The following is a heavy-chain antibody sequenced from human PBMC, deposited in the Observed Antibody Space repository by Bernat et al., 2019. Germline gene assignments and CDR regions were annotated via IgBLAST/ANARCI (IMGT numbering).Heavy chain of an antibody. CDR3: ATLGLKYSGNYYVDY. J-gene: IGHJ4*02. V-gene: IGHV3-48*01. Sequence: EVQLVESGGGLVQPGGSLSLSCAASGFTFSSYNMNWVRQAPGKGLEWVSYISSSSRTIYYADSVKGRFTISRDNAKNSLYLQMNSLRAEDTAVYYCATLGLKYSGNYYVDYWGQGTLVTVSS. CDR2: ISSSSRTI. D-gene: IGHD1-26*01. CDR1: GFTFSSYN.